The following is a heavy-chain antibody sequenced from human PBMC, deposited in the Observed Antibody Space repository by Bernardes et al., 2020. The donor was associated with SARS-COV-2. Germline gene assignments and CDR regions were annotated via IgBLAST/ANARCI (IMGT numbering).Heavy chain of an antibody. CDR2: ISGASGT. CDR3: AKGSGYRFDY. CDR1: GFTFRTSV. Sequence: GGSLILSCAAAGFTFRTSVMRWVRQAPGKGLEWVSTISGASGTYYADSVKGRFTISRDNSKNTVYLQMNNLRAEDTAIYYCAKGSGYRFDYWGQGTLVTVSS. V-gene: IGHV3-23*01. J-gene: IGHJ4*02. D-gene: IGHD5-12*01.